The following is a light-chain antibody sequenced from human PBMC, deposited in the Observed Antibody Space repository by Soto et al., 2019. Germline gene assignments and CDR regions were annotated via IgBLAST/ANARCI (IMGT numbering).Light chain of an antibody. J-gene: IGKJ4*01. CDR3: QQYNNWPIT. CDR2: GAS. Sequence: VLTQSPGTLSFSPGESSTISCRASQRVSSTYLAWYQQKPGQAPRLLIYGASSRATGIPDRFSGSGSGTEFTLTISSLQSEDFAVYYCQQYNNWPITFGGGTKVDI. V-gene: IGKV3D-15*01. CDR1: QRVSSTY.